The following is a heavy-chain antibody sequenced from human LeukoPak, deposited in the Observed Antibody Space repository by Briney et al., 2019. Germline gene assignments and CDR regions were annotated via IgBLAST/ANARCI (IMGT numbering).Heavy chain of an antibody. CDR3: ARAGKWELLQDFDY. CDR1: GFTFSSYS. Sequence: PGGSLRLSCAASGFTFSSYSMNWVRQAPGKGLEWVSSISSSSSYIYYADSVKGRFTISRDNAKNSLYLQMNSLRAEDTAVYYCARAGKWELLQDFDYWGQGTLVTVSS. D-gene: IGHD1-26*01. J-gene: IGHJ4*02. CDR2: ISSSSSYI. V-gene: IGHV3-21*01.